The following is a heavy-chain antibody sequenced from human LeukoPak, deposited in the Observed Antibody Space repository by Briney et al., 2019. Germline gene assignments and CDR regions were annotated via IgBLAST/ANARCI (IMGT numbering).Heavy chain of an antibody. Sequence: GASVKVSCKASGYTFTGHYMHWVRQAPGQGLEWMGWINPKSGGTNYAQKFQGRVTMTRDTSIHTAYMELSRLRSDDTAVYYCAREEYGFDPWGQGTLVTVSS. CDR3: AREEYGFDP. J-gene: IGHJ5*02. D-gene: IGHD2-2*01. V-gene: IGHV1-2*02. CDR1: GYTFTGHY. CDR2: INPKSGGT.